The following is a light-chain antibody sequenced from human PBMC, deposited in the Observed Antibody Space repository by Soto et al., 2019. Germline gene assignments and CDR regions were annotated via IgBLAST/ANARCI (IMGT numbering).Light chain of an antibody. CDR1: QDINSW. J-gene: IGKJ4*01. V-gene: IGKV1-27*01. Sequence: DIQITQSPSSVAASVGDRVNITCRASQDINSWLAWYQQKPGKVPKLLIYAASTLQSGVPSRFSGSGSGTDFTLTISSLQPEDVATYYCQKCKVAPFTFGGGTKVDIK. CDR3: QKCKVAPFT. CDR2: AAS.